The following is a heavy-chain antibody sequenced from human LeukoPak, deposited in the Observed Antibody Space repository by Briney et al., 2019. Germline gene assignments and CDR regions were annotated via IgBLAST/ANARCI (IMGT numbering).Heavy chain of an antibody. Sequence: GGSLRLSCAASGFTVSSNYMSWVRQAPGKGLEWVSVIYSGGSTYYADSVKGRFTISRDNSKNTLYLQMTSLRAEDTAVYYCARALGAAAGIDYWGQGTLVTVSS. V-gene: IGHV3-53*01. CDR2: IYSGGST. CDR1: GFTVSSNY. J-gene: IGHJ4*02. D-gene: IGHD6-13*01. CDR3: ARALGAAAGIDY.